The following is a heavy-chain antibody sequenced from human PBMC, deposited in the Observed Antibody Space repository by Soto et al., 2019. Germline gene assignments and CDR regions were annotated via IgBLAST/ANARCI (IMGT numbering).Heavy chain of an antibody. Sequence: PSETLSLTRAVYGGSFSGYYWTWIRQPPGTGLEWIGEINHSGSTNYNPSLKSRVTISVDTSKNQFSLKLTSVTAADTAVYYCAREKITGLFDYWGQGTLVTVSS. CDR1: GGSFSGYY. V-gene: IGHV4-34*01. D-gene: IGHD2-8*02. CDR3: AREKITGLFDY. CDR2: INHSGST. J-gene: IGHJ4*02.